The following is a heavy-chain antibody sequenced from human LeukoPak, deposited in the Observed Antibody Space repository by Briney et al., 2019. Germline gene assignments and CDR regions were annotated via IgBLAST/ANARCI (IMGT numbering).Heavy chain of an antibody. CDR2: ISYSGRT. CDR1: GGSTSSSSFY. Sequence: PSETLSLTCTVSGGSTSSSSFYWGWIRQPPGKGLECIGRISYSGRTYYNPSLQSRVTISVDTSKNQFSLRLSSVTAADTAVYYCARDGAARNYGMDVWGQGTTVTVSS. CDR3: ARDGAARNYGMDV. D-gene: IGHD6-6*01. V-gene: IGHV4-39*02. J-gene: IGHJ6*02.